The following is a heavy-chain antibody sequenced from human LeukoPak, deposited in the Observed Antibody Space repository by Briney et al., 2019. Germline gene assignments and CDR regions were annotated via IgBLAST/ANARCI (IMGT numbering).Heavy chain of an antibody. J-gene: IGHJ5*02. V-gene: IGHV4-34*01. CDR2: INARGDT. CDR3: ARGQVPAARGYNWFDP. CDR1: GWSFNDYY. D-gene: IGHD2-2*01. Sequence: SETLSLTCAVYGWSFNDYYWNWVRQPPGKGLEWIGEINARGDTNYNPSLKSRVTISSDSSKNQFSLTLTSMIAADTAIYYCARGQVPAARGYNWFDPWGQGTLVTVSS.